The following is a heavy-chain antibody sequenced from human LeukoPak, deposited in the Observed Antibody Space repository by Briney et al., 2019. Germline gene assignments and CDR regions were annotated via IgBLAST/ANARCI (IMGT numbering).Heavy chain of an antibody. CDR1: GGSFSGYY. D-gene: IGHD6-19*01. CDR3: ARGLSGYSSGWYRYYFDY. J-gene: IGHJ4*02. V-gene: IGHV4-34*01. CDR2: INHSGST. Sequence: SETLSLTCAVYGGSFSGYYWSWIRQPPGKGLEWIGEINHSGSTNYNPSLKSRVTISVDTSKNQFSLKLSSVTAADTAVYYCARGLSGYSSGWYRYYFDYWGQGTLVTVSS.